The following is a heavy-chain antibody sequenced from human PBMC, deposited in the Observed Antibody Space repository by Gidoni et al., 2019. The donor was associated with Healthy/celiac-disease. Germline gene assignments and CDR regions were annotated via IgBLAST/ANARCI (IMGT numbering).Heavy chain of an antibody. CDR1: GFPFSSYA. CDR3: AKLYPKNDYGDLDY. Sequence: EVQLLESGGGLVQPGGSLRLSCAASGFPFSSYAMSWVRQAPGQGVGWVSEISGCGGSTYNANSVTSRFTIYKNNSKNTLYLQMNSLRAEDTAVYYCAKLYPKNDYGDLDYWGQGTLVTVSS. V-gene: IGHV3-23*01. J-gene: IGHJ4*02. CDR2: ISGCGGST. D-gene: IGHD4-17*01.